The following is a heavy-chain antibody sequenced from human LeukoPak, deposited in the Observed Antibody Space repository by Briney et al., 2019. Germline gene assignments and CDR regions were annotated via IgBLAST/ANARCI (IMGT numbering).Heavy chain of an antibody. D-gene: IGHD2-21*01. CDR1: GYTFTGYY. Sequence: ASVKVSCKASGYTFTGYYIHRVRQAPGQGLEWMGWINPNSGGTNYAQKFQGRVTMTRDTSISTAYMEMSRLRSDDTAVYYCARGRSDGYFDYWGQGTLVTVSS. J-gene: IGHJ4*02. CDR2: INPNSGGT. V-gene: IGHV1-2*02. CDR3: ARGRSDGYFDY.